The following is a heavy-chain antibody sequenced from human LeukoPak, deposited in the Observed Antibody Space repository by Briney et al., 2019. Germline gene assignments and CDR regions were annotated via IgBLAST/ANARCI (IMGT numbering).Heavy chain of an antibody. D-gene: IGHD5-12*01. V-gene: IGHV3-21*01. CDR3: VRGGYRGFDYEY. Sequence: GESLRLSCAASGFTFSTYSMNWLRLAPGKGLEWVSSISPDSNYKYYVDSVKGRFTISRDNAKSSLYLQMNSLRAEDTAVYYCVRGGYRGFDYEYWGQGTLVTVSS. CDR2: ISPDSNYK. J-gene: IGHJ1*01. CDR1: GFTFSTYS.